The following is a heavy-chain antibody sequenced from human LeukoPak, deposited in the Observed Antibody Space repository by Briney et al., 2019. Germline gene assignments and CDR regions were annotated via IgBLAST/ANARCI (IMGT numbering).Heavy chain of an antibody. Sequence: PSETLSLTCTVSGGTISSSNYYWDWIPQPPGKGLEWIGSVYYNGSAYYNPSLKSRLTISVDTSMNQFSLKLTSVTAADTAVYSCASRSTSRGSPFDYWGQGTLVTVSS. V-gene: IGHV4-39*01. CDR3: ASRSTSRGSPFDY. J-gene: IGHJ4*02. D-gene: IGHD1-26*01. CDR2: VYYNGSA. CDR1: GGTISSSNYY.